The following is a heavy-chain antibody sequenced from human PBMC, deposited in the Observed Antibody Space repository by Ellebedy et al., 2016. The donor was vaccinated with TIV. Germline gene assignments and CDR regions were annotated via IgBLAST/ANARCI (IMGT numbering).Heavy chain of an antibody. CDR3: ATREWQDPMDV. CDR2: INSGNGNT. D-gene: IGHD3-3*01. CDR1: GHSFTAYS. Sequence: ASVKVSXXASGHSFTAYSIHWVRQAPGQRPEWMGWINSGNGNTKYSQKFQGRITITRDTTATTAYMELSGLMSEDTAVYYCATREWQDPMDVWGQGTTVTV. V-gene: IGHV1-3*04. J-gene: IGHJ6*02.